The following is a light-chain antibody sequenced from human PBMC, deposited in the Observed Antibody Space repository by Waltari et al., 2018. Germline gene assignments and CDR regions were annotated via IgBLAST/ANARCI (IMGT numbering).Light chain of an antibody. CDR1: QSVGRS. J-gene: IGKJ1*01. Sequence: EIVLTQSPGTLSLSPGERATLSCRASQSVGRSLAWYQQKPGQAPRPLIYGASIRATGIPDRVSGGGSGTDFSLTISRLESEDFAAYHCQHYVSLPVTFGQGTKVEIK. V-gene: IGKV3-20*01. CDR2: GAS. CDR3: QHYVSLPVT.